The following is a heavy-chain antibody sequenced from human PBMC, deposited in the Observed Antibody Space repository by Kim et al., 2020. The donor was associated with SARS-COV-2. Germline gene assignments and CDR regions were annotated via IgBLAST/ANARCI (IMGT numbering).Heavy chain of an antibody. CDR3: ARNLISYDNSGFRHDAFD. D-gene: IGHD3-22*01. CDR2: VYRGGSS. V-gene: IGHV3-53*01. CDR1: GFTVSSTH. Sequence: GGSLRLSCAASGFTVSSTHMNWVRQAPGKGLEWVSVVYRGGSSFYGDSVKGRFTVSRDTSKNKVDLQMSGLRVDDTAVYYCARNLISYDNSGFRHDAFD. J-gene: IGHJ3*02.